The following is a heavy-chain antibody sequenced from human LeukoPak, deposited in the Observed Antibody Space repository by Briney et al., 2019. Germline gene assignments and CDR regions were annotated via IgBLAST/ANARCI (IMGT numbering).Heavy chain of an antibody. CDR3: ARDAGTGWYFDL. Sequence: PSEILSLTCTVSGGSISSYHWSWIWQPPGKGLEWIGYMHYSGYTSYMPSLKSRVTISVDTSKNQLSLKLNSVTAADTAVYFCARDAGTGWYFDLWGRGTLVTVSS. CDR1: GGSISSYH. D-gene: IGHD3/OR15-3a*01. CDR2: MHYSGYT. V-gene: IGHV4-59*01. J-gene: IGHJ2*01.